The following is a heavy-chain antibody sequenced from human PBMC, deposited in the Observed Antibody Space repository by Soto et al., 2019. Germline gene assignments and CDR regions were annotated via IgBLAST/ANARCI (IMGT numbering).Heavy chain of an antibody. J-gene: IGHJ2*01. Sequence: SVKVSCKASGVTFSSYAISWVRQAPGQGLEWMGGIIPIFGTANYAQKFQGRVTITADESTSTAYMELSSLRSEDTAVYYCARVGAPYCSGGSCYNWYFDLWGRGTLVTVSS. CDR1: GVTFSSYA. D-gene: IGHD2-15*01. CDR3: ARVGAPYCSGGSCYNWYFDL. CDR2: IIPIFGTA. V-gene: IGHV1-69*13.